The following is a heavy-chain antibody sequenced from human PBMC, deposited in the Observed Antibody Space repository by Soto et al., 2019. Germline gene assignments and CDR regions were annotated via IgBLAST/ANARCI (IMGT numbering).Heavy chain of an antibody. CDR1: GFTFSYHY. J-gene: IGHJ4*02. CDR3: AREGLVTVPFDY. Sequence: GVSLRLSFAASGFTFSYHYMDWVRQAPGKGREWVGRTRNKANSYTTEYAASVKGRFTISRDDSKNSLYLQMNSLKTGDTAVYYCAREGLVTVPFDYWGQGT. CDR2: TRNKANSYTT. D-gene: IGHD2-21*02. V-gene: IGHV3-72*01.